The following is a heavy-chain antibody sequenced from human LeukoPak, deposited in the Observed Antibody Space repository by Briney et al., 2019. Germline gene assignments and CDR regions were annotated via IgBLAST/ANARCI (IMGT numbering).Heavy chain of an antibody. CDR1: GYTFTGYY. CDR3: ARVEYYYDSSGYSIFDY. J-gene: IGHJ4*02. CDR2: INPNSGGT. D-gene: IGHD3-22*01. Sequence: ASVKVSCKASGYTFTGYYMHWVRQAPGQGLEWMGWINPNSGGTNYAQKFQGRVTMTRDTSISTAYMELSRLRSDDTAVYYCARVEYYYDSSGYSIFDYWGQGTLVTVSS. V-gene: IGHV1-2*02.